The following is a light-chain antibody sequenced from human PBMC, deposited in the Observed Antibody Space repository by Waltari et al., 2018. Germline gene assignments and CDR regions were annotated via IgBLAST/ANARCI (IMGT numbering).Light chain of an antibody. CDR1: NVGGKS. V-gene: IGLV3-21*01. Sequence: SYVLTQPPSASVAPGKTATIACGGNNVGGKSVQWYQQKPGQAPVLVVHDDTARPSGIPDRFSGSNSGDTATLTISRVEVGDEADYYCQVWDSSPETVVFGGGTKLTVL. CDR2: DDT. J-gene: IGLJ2*01. CDR3: QVWDSSPETVV.